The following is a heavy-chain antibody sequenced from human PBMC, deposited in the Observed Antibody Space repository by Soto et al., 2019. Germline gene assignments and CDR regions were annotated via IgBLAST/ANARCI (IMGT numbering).Heavy chain of an antibody. V-gene: IGHV3-23*01. CDR2: ISGSDGKT. CDR1: GFSFGSYA. Sequence: GGSLRLSCAASGFSFGSYALSWVRQAPGKGLEWVSTISGSDGKTSYADSVKGRFSISRDTSQNTLYLQMNSLRADDTAIYYCARWSYLDYWGQGTRVTAPQ. D-gene: IGHD3-3*01. J-gene: IGHJ4*02. CDR3: ARWSYLDY.